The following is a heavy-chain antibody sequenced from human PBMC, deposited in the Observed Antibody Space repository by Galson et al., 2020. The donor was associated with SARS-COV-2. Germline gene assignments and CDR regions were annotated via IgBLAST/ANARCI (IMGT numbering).Heavy chain of an antibody. D-gene: IGHD3-22*01. CDR2: ISYDGSNK. CDR3: ARDYYDSSGYYNNWFDP. CDR1: GFTFSSYA. J-gene: IGHJ5*02. Sequence: GGSLSLSCAASGFTFSSYAMPWVRQAPGKGLEWVAVISYDGSNKYYADSVKGRFTISRDNSKNTLYLQMNSLRAEDTAVYYCARDYYDSSGYYNNWFDPWGQGTLVTVSS. V-gene: IGHV3-30*04.